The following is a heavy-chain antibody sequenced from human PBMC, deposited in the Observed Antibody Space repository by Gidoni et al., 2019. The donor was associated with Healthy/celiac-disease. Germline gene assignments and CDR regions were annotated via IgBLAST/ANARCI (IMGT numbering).Heavy chain of an antibody. Sequence: QVQLVQSGAEVKTPGASVKVSCKASGYTFTCYGISWVRQAPGQGSEWMGWISAYNGNTNYAKKLQGRVTMTTDTSTSTAYRELRSLRSDDTAVYYCARDPGYSIRPSWVDVWGQGTTVTVSS. J-gene: IGHJ6*02. V-gene: IGHV1-18*01. D-gene: IGHD6-13*01. CDR2: ISAYNGNT. CDR1: GYTFTCYG. CDR3: ARDPGYSIRPSWVDV.